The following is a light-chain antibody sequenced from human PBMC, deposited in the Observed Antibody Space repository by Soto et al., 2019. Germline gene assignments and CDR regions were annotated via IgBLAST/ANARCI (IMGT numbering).Light chain of an antibody. CDR1: QNNNNY. CDR2: WAS. CDR3: QQYFDSPYT. Sequence: DIVLTQSPDSLAVSLGERATINCKASQNNNNYLAWYQQKPGQPPKLLIYWASTREFGVPDRFSGSGSGTHFTLTISSLQAEDVAIYYCQQYFDSPYTFGGGTKVEIK. J-gene: IGKJ4*01. V-gene: IGKV4-1*01.